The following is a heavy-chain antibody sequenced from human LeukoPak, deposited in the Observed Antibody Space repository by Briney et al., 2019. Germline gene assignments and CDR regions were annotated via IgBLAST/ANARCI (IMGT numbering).Heavy chain of an antibody. V-gene: IGHV1-8*01. CDR2: MNPNSGNT. J-gene: IGHJ5*02. Sequence: ASVKVSCKASGYTFTSYDINWVRQATGQGLEWMGWMNPNSGNTGYAQKFQGRVTMTRNTSISTAYMELGSLRSEDTAVYYCARVRLRGGRNWFDPWGQGTLVTVSS. CDR3: ARVRLRGGRNWFDP. D-gene: IGHD4-17*01. CDR1: GYTFTSYD.